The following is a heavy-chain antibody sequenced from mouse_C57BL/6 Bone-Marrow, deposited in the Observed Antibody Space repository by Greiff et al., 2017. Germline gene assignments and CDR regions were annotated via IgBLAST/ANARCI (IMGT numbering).Heavy chain of an antibody. D-gene: IGHD3-2*02. V-gene: IGHV1-59*01. CDR3: AGGSSLDY. Sequence: QVQLKQPGAELVRPGTSVKLSCKASGYTFTSYWMHWVKQRPGQGLEWIGVIDPSDSYTNYNQKFKGKATLTVDTSSSTAYRQLSSLTSEDSAVYYCAGGSSLDYWGQGTSVTVSS. CDR2: IDPSDSYT. J-gene: IGHJ4*01. CDR1: GYTFTSYW.